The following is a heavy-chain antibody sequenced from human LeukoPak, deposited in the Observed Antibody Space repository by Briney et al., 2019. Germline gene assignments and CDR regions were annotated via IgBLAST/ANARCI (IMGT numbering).Heavy chain of an antibody. D-gene: IGHD3-10*01. J-gene: IGHJ4*02. CDR3: ARDRGNGPLDY. CDR1: GYTFTSYY. CDR2: INPSGGST. V-gene: IGHV1-46*01. Sequence: ASVKVSCKASGYTFTSYYMHWVRQAPGQGLEWMGIINPSGGSTSYAQKFQGRVAMTRDTSTSTVYMELSSLRSEDTAVYYSARDRGNGPLDYWGPGTLVTVSS.